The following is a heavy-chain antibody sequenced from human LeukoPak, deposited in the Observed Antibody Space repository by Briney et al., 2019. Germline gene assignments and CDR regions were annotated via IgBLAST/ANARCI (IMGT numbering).Heavy chain of an antibody. CDR2: INHSGGT. CDR3: ARGPPIRYFGGSGYYFFDS. J-gene: IGHJ4*02. Sequence: SETLSLTCVVYGGPFSDYYWSWIRQPPGKGLEWIGEINHSGGTNYNPSLKSRATLSVDTSEKQFSLTLTSVTAADTAVYYCARGPPIRYFGGSGYYFFDSWGQGTLVTVSS. V-gene: IGHV4-34*01. CDR1: GGPFSDYY. D-gene: IGHD3-22*01.